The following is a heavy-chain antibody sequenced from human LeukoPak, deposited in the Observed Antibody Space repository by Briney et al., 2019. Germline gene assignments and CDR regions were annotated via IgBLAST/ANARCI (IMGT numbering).Heavy chain of an antibody. Sequence: SETLSLTCTVSGDSISGSYWTWVRQPPGQGLEWIGQVHYSGRADYNPSLKRRITISVDTSKNQMSLTLTSVTAADTAIYYCVKFGVDYDMGVWGQGTTVTVSS. V-gene: IGHV4-59*01. CDR2: VHYSGRA. D-gene: IGHD3-16*01. J-gene: IGHJ6*02. CDR1: GDSISGSY. CDR3: VKFGVDYDMGV.